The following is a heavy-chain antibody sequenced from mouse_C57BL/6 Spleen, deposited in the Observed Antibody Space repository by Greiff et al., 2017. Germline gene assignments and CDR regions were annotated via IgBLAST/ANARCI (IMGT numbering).Heavy chain of an antibody. D-gene: IGHD1-1*01. V-gene: IGHV2-6*03. CDR1: GFSLTSYG. Sequence: VKLQESGPGLVAPSQSLSITCTVSGFSLTSYGVHWVRQPPGKGLEWLVVIWSDGSTTYNSALKSRLSISKDNSKSQVFLKMNSLQTDDTAMYYCARGPYYGSSSFAMDYWGQGTSVTVSS. CDR2: IWSDGST. J-gene: IGHJ4*01. CDR3: ARGPYYGSSSFAMDY.